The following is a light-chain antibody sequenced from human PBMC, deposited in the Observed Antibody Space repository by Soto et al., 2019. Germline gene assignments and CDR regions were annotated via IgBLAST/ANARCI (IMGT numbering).Light chain of an antibody. J-gene: IGKJ1*01. CDR1: QSVSSSY. Sequence: EIVLTQSPGTLSLSPGGRAPLSCRASQSVSSSYLAWYQQKPGQAPRLLIYGASSRATGIPDRFSGSGSGTDFTLTISRLEPEDFAVYYCQQYGSPWTFGQGTKVDIK. CDR2: GAS. V-gene: IGKV3-20*01. CDR3: QQYGSPWT.